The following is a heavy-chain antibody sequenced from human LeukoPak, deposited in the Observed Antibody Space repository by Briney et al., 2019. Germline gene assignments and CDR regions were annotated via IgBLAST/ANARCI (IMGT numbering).Heavy chain of an antibody. Sequence: GGSLRLSCAASGFTFSDYFLDWVRQAPGKGLEWVGRNRNKARSYTTEFAASVKGRFSISRDESRNSMYLQMSSLRTDDTAVYYCAKVGSVAASDYLDNWGQGTLVTVSS. CDR1: GFTFSDYF. CDR2: NRNKARSYTT. V-gene: IGHV3-72*01. CDR3: AKVGSVAASDYLDN. D-gene: IGHD6-19*01. J-gene: IGHJ4*02.